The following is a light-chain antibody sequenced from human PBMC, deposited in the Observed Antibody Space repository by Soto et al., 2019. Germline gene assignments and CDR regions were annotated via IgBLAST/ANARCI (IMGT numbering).Light chain of an antibody. CDR3: QHYGSSSWT. J-gene: IGKJ1*01. CDR1: QSVSSSY. CDR2: GAS. V-gene: IGKV3-20*01. Sequence: EIVCTQSPGTLSLSPGARATLSCRASQSVSSSYLGWYQQKPGQAPRLLIYGASSRATAIPDRFSGSGSGTDFTLTISRLEPEDFAVYYCQHYGSSSWTVGQGTK.